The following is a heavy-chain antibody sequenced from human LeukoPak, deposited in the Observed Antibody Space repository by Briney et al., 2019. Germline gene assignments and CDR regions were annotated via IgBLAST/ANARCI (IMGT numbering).Heavy chain of an antibody. D-gene: IGHD3-22*01. CDR2: IYYSGST. V-gene: IGHV4-59*08. Sequence: PSETLSLTCTVSGGSISSYYWSWIRQPPGKGLEWIGYIYYSGSTNYNPSLKSRVTISVDTSKNQFSLKLSSVTAADTAVYYCARRGYDSSGYDYWGQGTLVTVSP. J-gene: IGHJ4*02. CDR3: ARRGYDSSGYDY. CDR1: GGSISSYY.